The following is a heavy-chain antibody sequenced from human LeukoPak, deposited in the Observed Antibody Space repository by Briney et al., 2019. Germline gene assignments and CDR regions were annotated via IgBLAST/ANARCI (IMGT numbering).Heavy chain of an antibody. CDR3: ARGSMVRGVISLFRFDY. D-gene: IGHD3-10*01. Sequence: PSETLSLTCTVSGGSISSSSYYWGWIRQPPGKGLEWIGSIYYSGSTYYNPSLKSRVTISVDTSKNQFSLKLSSVTAADTAVYYCARGSMVRGVISLFRFDYWGQGTLVTVSS. CDR1: GGSISSSSYY. J-gene: IGHJ4*02. CDR2: IYYSGST. V-gene: IGHV4-39*07.